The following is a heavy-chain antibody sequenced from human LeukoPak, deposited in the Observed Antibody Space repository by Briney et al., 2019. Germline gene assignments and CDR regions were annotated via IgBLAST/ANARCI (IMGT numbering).Heavy chain of an antibody. J-gene: IGHJ1*01. CDR2: IKQDGSEK. CDR1: GFTFSSYW. Sequence: GGSLRLSCAASGFTFSSYWMSWVRQAPGKGLEWVANIKQDGSEKYYVDSVKGRFTISRDNAKNSLYLQMNSLRAEDTAVYYCARDTSVGLANAEYFQHWGQGTLVTVSS. V-gene: IGHV3-7*01. D-gene: IGHD3-16*01. CDR3: ARDTSVGLANAEYFQH.